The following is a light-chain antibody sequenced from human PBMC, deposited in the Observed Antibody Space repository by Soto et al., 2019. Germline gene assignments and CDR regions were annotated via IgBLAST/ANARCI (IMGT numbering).Light chain of an antibody. CDR1: STDVGGYKY. J-gene: IGLJ3*02. CDR2: EVS. CDR3: QSYDDSHQV. Sequence: QSALTQPASVSGSPGQSIAISCTGTSTDVGGYKYVSWYQQHPGKAPKLMIYEVSNRPSGVSDRFSGSIDSSSNSAALTISGLKTEDEADYYCQSYDDSHQVFGGGTKLTVL. V-gene: IGLV2-14*01.